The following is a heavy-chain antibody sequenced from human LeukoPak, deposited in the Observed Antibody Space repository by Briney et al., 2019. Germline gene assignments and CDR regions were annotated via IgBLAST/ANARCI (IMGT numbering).Heavy chain of an antibody. D-gene: IGHD6-6*01. V-gene: IGHV1-69*06. J-gene: IGHJ6*03. Sequence: ASVKVSCKASGGTFSSYAISWVRQAPGQGLEWMGGIIPIFGTANYAQKFQGRVTITADKSTSTAYMELSSLRSEDTAVYYCARVTNVAARLVYYYYYMDVWGKGTTVTVSS. CDR3: ARVTNVAARLVYYYYYMDV. CDR1: GGTFSSYA. CDR2: IIPIFGTA.